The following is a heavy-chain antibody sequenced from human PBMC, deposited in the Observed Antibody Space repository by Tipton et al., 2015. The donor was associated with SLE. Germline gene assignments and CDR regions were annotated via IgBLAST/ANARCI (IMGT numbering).Heavy chain of an antibody. CDR1: GGSFSTGSYS. Sequence: TLSLTCNVSGGSFSTGSYSWNWIRQPAGKGLEWIGRFYSGFTTYNPSLNSRATMSVDTSKNPFSLKLFSVTAADTAVYYCARELDTFDIWGQGTMVTVSS. CDR2: FYSGFT. V-gene: IGHV4-61*02. J-gene: IGHJ3*02. CDR3: ARELDTFDI.